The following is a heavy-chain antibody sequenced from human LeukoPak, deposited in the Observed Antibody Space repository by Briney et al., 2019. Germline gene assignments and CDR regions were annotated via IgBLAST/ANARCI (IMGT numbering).Heavy chain of an antibody. D-gene: IGHD4-17*01. CDR2: IYYSGST. Sequence: SETLSLTCSVSGGSVSTYYWSWIRQPPGKGLEWIADIYYSGSTNYNPSLTSRVTLTVSASTNQFSLQPTYVPTADTAVYYCARSMTTMTPWDFFYNGMDVWGQGTTVTVSS. J-gene: IGHJ6*02. CDR3: ARSMTTMTPWDFFYNGMDV. V-gene: IGHV4-59*02. CDR1: GGSVSTYY.